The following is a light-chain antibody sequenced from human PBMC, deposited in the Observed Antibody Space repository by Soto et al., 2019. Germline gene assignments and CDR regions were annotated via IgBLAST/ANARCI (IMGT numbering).Light chain of an antibody. CDR2: GAS. CDR1: QSVSSSY. CDR3: HQYGSSPYT. Sequence: EIVLTQSPGTLSLSPGERATLSCRASQSVSSSYLAWYQQKPGQAPRLLIYGASSRATGIPDRFSGSGSGTDFTLTISRLEPEDFAVYYWHQYGSSPYTFGQGIKLEIK. J-gene: IGKJ2*01. V-gene: IGKV3-20*01.